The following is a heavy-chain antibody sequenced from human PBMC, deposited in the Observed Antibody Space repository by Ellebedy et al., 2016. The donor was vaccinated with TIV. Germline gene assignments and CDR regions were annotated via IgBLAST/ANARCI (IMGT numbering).Heavy chain of an antibody. CDR2: INPNSGGT. CDR3: ARDLGVTTGDSIDY. V-gene: IGHV1-2*02. Sequence: AASVKVSCKASGYTFTGYYMHWVRQAPGQGLEWMGWINPNSGGTNYAQKFQGRVTMTRDTSISTAYMELSRLRSDDTAVYYCARDLGVTTGDSIDYWGQGTLVTVSS. J-gene: IGHJ4*02. D-gene: IGHD4-17*01. CDR1: GYTFTGYY.